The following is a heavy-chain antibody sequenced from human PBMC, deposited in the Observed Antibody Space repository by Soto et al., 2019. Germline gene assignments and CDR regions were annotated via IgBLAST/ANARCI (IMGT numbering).Heavy chain of an antibody. J-gene: IGHJ6*03. V-gene: IGHV5-51*01. Sequence: PGESLKISCKGSGYSFTSYWIGWVRQMPGKGLEWMGIIYPGDSDTRYSPSFQGQVTISADKSISTAYLQWSSLKASDTAMYYCARLPIELQLWLPGYYMDVWGKGTTVTVSS. CDR3: ARLPIELQLWLPGYYMDV. CDR2: IYPGDSDT. CDR1: GYSFTSYW. D-gene: IGHD5-18*01.